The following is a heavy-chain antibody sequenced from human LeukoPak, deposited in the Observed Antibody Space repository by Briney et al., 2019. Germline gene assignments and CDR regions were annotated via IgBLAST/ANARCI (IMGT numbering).Heavy chain of an antibody. CDR1: YW. J-gene: IGHJ4*02. Sequence: YWSWIRQPPGKGPEWMGIIYPGDSNTRYSPSFQGQVTISADKSISTAYLQWSSLKASDTAMYYCARLGYSSSWYEGDFDYWGQGTLVTVSS. D-gene: IGHD6-13*01. V-gene: IGHV5-51*01. CDR2: IYPGDSNT. CDR3: ARLGYSSSWYEGDFDY.